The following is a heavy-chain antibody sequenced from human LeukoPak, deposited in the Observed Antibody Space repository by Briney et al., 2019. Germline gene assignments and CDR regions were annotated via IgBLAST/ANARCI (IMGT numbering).Heavy chain of an antibody. CDR1: GGSFSGYY. V-gene: IGHV4-34*01. J-gene: IGHJ6*03. CDR3: ARLLSAIAPYYYYYYMDV. D-gene: IGHD2/OR15-2a*01. Sequence: SETLSLTCAVYGGSFSGYYWSWIRQPPGKGLEWIGEINHSGSTNYNPSPKGRVTISVDTSKNQFSLKLSSVAAADTAVYYCARLLSAIAPYYYYYYMDVWGKGTTVTVSS. CDR2: INHSGST.